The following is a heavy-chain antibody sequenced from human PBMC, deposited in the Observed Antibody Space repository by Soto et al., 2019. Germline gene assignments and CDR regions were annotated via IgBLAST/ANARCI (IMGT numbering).Heavy chain of an antibody. CDR3: ARDYTFGGVIVKGRSFDY. D-gene: IGHD3-16*02. J-gene: IGHJ4*02. V-gene: IGHV1-18*01. Sequence: QVQLVQSGAEVKKPGASVKVSCKASGYTFTSYGISWVRQAPGQGLEWMGWISAYDGNTNYAQKLQGRVTMTTDTSTSTAYMELRSLRSDDTAVYYCARDYTFGGVIVKGRSFDYWGQGTLVTVSS. CDR1: GYTFTSYG. CDR2: ISAYDGNT.